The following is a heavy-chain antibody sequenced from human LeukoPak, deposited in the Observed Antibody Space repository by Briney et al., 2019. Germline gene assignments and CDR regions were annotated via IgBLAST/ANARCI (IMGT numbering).Heavy chain of an antibody. CDR2: IYHSGST. Sequence: SETLSLTCAVSGGSISSSNWWSWVRQPPGKGLEWIGEIYHSGSTNYNPSLKSRVTISVAKSKNQFSLQLSSVTAADTAVYYCARGAVDGSGSYSYYFDYWGQGTLVTVSS. CDR3: ARGAVDGSGSYSYYFDY. D-gene: IGHD3-10*01. CDR1: GGSISSSNW. V-gene: IGHV4-4*02. J-gene: IGHJ4*02.